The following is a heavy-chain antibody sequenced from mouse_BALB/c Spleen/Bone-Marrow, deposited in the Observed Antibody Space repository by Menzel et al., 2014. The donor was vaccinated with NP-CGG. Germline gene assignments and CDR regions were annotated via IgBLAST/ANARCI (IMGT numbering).Heavy chain of an antibody. J-gene: IGHJ4*01. CDR1: GFTFSSFG. V-gene: IGHV5-17*02. D-gene: IGHD2-4*01. CDR2: ISSGSSTI. CDR3: TRKGALITHYYAMDY. Sequence: EVKVEESGGGLVQPGGSRKLSCAASGFTFSSFGMHWVRQAPEKGLEWVAYISSGSSTIYYADTVKGRFTISRVNPKNTLFLQMTSLRSEDTAMYYCTRKGALITHYYAMDYWGQGTSVTVSS.